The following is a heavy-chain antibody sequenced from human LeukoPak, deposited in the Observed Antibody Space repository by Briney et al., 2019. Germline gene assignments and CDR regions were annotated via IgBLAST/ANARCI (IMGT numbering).Heavy chain of an antibody. D-gene: IGHD3-3*02. J-gene: IGHJ3*02. CDR2: IYHSGST. CDR1: GGSISSGGYS. V-gene: IGHV4-30-2*05. Sequence: SQTLSLTCAVSGGSISSGGYSWSWIRQPPGKGLEWIGYIYHSGSTYYNPSLKSRVTISVDTSKNQFSLKLSSVTAADTAVYYCARVSGTYDAFDIWGQGTMVTVSS. CDR3: ARVSGTYDAFDI.